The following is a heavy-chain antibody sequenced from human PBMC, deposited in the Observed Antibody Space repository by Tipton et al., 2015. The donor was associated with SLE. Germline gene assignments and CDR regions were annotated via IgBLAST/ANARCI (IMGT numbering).Heavy chain of an antibody. CDR2: IYYTGIT. D-gene: IGHD5-12*01. CDR1: GDSITSDY. J-gene: IGHJ4*02. CDR3: VRGAGRAQGPER. V-gene: IGHV4-59*12. Sequence: TLSLTCTVSGDSITSDYWSWIRQPPGKGLEWIAYIYYTGITNYNPSLRGRATISLDTSKNQFSLQLNSVTAADTAVYYCVRGAGRAQGPERWGRGSMVTASS.